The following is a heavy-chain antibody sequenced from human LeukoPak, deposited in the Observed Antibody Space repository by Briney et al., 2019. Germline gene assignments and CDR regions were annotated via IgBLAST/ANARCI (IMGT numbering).Heavy chain of an antibody. D-gene: IGHD4/OR15-4a*01. CDR1: GFTFGAYG. J-gene: IGHJ4*02. Sequence: GTSLRLSCVASGFTFGAYGMHWVRQAPGKGLEWVAVIWYDGSNKLYGDSVKGRFTISRDDSKNIFYLQMNSLRAEDTAVYYCARESGAANDYWGQGTLVTVSS. CDR2: IWYDGSNK. V-gene: IGHV3-33*01. CDR3: ARESGAANDY.